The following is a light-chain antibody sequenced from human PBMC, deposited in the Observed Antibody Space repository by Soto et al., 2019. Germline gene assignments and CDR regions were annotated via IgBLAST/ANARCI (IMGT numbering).Light chain of an antibody. V-gene: IGLV1-51*02. CDR3: GTWDSSLIAL. CDR2: ENS. Sequence: QSVLTQPPSVSAAPGQKVTISCSGNSSNIGSNDVSWYQQLPGKAPKLLIYENSQRPSGIPDRFSGFKSGTSATLGITGHQTGDEADYYCGTWDSSLIALFGTGTKVTVL. J-gene: IGLJ1*01. CDR1: SSNIGSND.